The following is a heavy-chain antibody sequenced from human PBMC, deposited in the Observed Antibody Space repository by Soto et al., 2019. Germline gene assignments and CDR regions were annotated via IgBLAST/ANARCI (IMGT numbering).Heavy chain of an antibody. J-gene: IGHJ4*02. CDR2: IIPIFGTA. CDR1: GVTFSSYA. Sequence: SVKVSCKASGVTFSSYAISWVRQAPGQGLEWMGGIIPIFGTANYAQKFQGRVTITADESTSTAYMELGSLRSEDTAVYYCAVSGSYYYYFDYWGQGTLVTVSS. V-gene: IGHV1-69*13. CDR3: AVSGSYYYYFDY. D-gene: IGHD1-26*01.